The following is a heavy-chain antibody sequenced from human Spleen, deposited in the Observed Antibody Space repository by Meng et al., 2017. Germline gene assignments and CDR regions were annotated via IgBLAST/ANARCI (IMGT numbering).Heavy chain of an antibody. CDR1: VGSFGGYS. CDR2: ISHSGST. CDR3: ARLWTVTSYSADWFDP. J-gene: IGHJ5*02. D-gene: IGHD4-17*01. V-gene: IGHV4-34*01. Sequence: HLQQWGAGLWKPSETLSLTCDVYVGSFGGYSWSWIRQPPGKGLEWIGEISHSGSTNYSPSLKNRVTISLDTSKNQFSLNLRSVTAADTAVYYCARLWTVTSYSADWFDPWGQGTLVTVSS.